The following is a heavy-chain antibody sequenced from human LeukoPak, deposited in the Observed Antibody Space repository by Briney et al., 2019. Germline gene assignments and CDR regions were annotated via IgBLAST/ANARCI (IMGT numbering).Heavy chain of an antibody. V-gene: IGHV1-2*02. J-gene: IGHJ4*02. Sequence: ASVKVSCKASGYTFTGYYMHWVRQAPGQGLEWMGWINPNSGGTNYAQKFQGRVTMTRDTSVSTAYMELSRLRSDDTAVYYCARQWLDPSYFDYWGQGTLVTVSS. CDR3: ARQWLDPSYFDY. CDR2: INPNSGGT. D-gene: IGHD6-19*01. CDR1: GYTFTGYY.